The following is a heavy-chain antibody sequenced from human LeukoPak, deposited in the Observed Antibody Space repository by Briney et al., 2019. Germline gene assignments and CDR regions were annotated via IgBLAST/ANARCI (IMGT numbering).Heavy chain of an antibody. V-gene: IGHV4-59*11. CDR2: IYNSGTT. CDR3: TKATQWLALDY. D-gene: IGHD6-19*01. Sequence: SETLSLTCTVSGGSISSHFWSWIRQPPGKGLEWIGNIYNSGTTNYNPSLESRVTISVDTSKNQLSLQLTSVTAADTAVYYCTKATQWLALDYWSRGTLVTVSS. J-gene: IGHJ4*02. CDR1: GGSISSHF.